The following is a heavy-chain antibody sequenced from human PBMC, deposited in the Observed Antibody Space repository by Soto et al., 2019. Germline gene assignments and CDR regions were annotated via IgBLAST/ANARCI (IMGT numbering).Heavy chain of an antibody. D-gene: IGHD2-21*02. CDR2: ISAYNGNT. CDR1: GYTFTSYG. CDR3: ARDQVAYCGGDCYSRP. Sequence: GASVKVSCTASGYTFTSYGISWVRQAPGQGLEWIGWISAYNGNTNYAQKLQGRVTMTTDTSTSTAYMELRSLRSDDTAVYYCARDQVAYCGGDCYSRPWGQGTLVTVSS. J-gene: IGHJ5*02. V-gene: IGHV1-18*01.